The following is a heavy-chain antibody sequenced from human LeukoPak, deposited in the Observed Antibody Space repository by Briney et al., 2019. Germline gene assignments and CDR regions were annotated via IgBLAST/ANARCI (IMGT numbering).Heavy chain of an antibody. V-gene: IGHV4-34*01. Sequence: SETLSLTCAVYGGSFSGYYWSWIRQPPGKGLEWIGEINHSGSTNYNPSLKSRVTISVDTSKNQFSLKLSSVTAADTAVYYCARVLTPFDYYGSGSYYRVFDYWGQGTLVTASS. D-gene: IGHD3-10*01. CDR3: ARVLTPFDYYGSGSYYRVFDY. CDR2: INHSGST. J-gene: IGHJ4*02. CDR1: GGSFSGYY.